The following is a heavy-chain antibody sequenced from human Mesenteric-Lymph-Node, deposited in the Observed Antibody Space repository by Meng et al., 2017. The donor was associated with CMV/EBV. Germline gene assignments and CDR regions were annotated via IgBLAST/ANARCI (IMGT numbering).Heavy chain of an antibody. V-gene: IGHV4-34*01. D-gene: IGHD4-23*01. J-gene: IGHJ4*02. CDR1: GGSFSGYY. CDR3: ARHQRWLKSEGGFNY. CDR2: INHSGST. Sequence: PLQQGGAGLLKPPETLSLTCAVYGGSFSGYYWSWIRQPPGKGLEWIGEINHSGSTNYNPSLKSRVTISVDTSKNQFSLKLSSVTAADTAVYYCARHQRWLKSEGGFNYWGQGTLVTVSS.